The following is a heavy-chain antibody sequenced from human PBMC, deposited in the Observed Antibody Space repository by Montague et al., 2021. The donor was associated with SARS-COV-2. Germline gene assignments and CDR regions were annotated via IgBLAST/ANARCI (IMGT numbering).Heavy chain of an antibody. V-gene: IGHV3-33*03. CDR3: AKNMVACSHVYWCGHFEH. Sequence: SLRLSCATSGFEFSASVMHWVRQAPGKGLEWVAFIWHDGSNKFYADSVRGRFTISRDISKNSLYLDMDSLRVEDTAVYYCAKNMVACSHVYWCGHFEHRGRGTLVTVSP. CDR2: IWHDGSNK. CDR1: GFEFSASV. J-gene: IGHJ4*02. D-gene: IGHD2-8*02.